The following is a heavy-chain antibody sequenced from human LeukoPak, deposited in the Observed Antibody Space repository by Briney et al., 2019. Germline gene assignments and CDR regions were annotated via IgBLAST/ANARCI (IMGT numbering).Heavy chain of an antibody. CDR3: ARDRGKDYFDN. D-gene: IGHD4-23*01. CDR1: GFTLSNYW. V-gene: IGHV3-30*02. CDR2: IRNDGSDT. Sequence: AGGSLRLSCAASGFTLSNYWMHWVRQAAGKGLEWVAFIRNDGSDTYHANSVKGRFSISRDNSKNTVYLHMNSLRAEDTAVYYCARDRGKDYFDNWGQGTQVTVSS. J-gene: IGHJ4*02.